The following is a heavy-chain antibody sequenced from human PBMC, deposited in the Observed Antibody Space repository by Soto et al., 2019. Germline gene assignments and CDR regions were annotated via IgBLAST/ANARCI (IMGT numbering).Heavy chain of an antibody. D-gene: IGHD6-13*01. CDR1: GFTFISYG. J-gene: IGHJ6*02. CDR2: IWYDGSNK. CDR3: AVYSSSYYYYYGMDV. Sequence: PGGSLRLSCAASGFTFISYGMHWVRQAPCKGLEWVAVIWYDGSNKYYADSVKGRFTISRDNSKNTLYLQMNSLRAEDTAVYYCAVYSSSYYYYYGMDVWGQGTTVTVSS. V-gene: IGHV3-33*01.